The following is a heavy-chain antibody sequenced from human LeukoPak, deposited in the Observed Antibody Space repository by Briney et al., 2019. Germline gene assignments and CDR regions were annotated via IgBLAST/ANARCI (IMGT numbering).Heavy chain of an antibody. J-gene: IGHJ4*02. Sequence: SETLSLTCAVYGGSFSGYYWSWIRQPPGKGLEWIGEINHSGSTNYSPSLKSRVTISVDTSKNQFSLRLSSVTAADTAVYYCARVSSRRLPPTYSYDRRNYFDYWGQGTLVTISS. CDR1: GGSFSGYY. D-gene: IGHD3-22*01. CDR2: INHSGST. CDR3: ARVSSRRLPPTYSYDRRNYFDY. V-gene: IGHV4-34*01.